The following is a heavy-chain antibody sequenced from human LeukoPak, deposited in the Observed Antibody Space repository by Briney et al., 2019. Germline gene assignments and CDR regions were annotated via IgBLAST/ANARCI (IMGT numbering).Heavy chain of an antibody. D-gene: IGHD5-24*01. J-gene: IGHJ4*02. V-gene: IGHV4-39*01. CDR2: IYYNGRT. Sequence: SETPSLTCTVSGGSISSSTYYWVWIRQPPGKGLEWIGSIYYNGRTYNNSSLKSRATISVDTSKNQFSLNLSSVTAADTAVYYCARSRDGYNLFDYWGQGTLVTVSS. CDR3: ARSRDGYNLFDY. CDR1: GGSISSSTYY.